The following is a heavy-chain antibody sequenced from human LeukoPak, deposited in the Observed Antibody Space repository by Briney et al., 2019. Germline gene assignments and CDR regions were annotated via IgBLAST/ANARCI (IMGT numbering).Heavy chain of an antibody. Sequence: GGSLRLSCAASGFTFSSYAMHWVRQAPGKGLEWVAIISYDGSNKFYADSVKGRFTISRDNSKNTLYLQMNSLRVEDTAVYYCAKDGSGTYSRFDYWGQGTLVTVSS. V-gene: IGHV3-30*04. CDR1: GFTFSSYA. CDR3: AKDGSGTYSRFDY. D-gene: IGHD3-10*01. CDR2: ISYDGSNK. J-gene: IGHJ4*02.